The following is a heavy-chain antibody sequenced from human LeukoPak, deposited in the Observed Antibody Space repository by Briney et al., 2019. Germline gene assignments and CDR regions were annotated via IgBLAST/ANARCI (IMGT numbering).Heavy chain of an antibody. CDR3: ARDSPRIVVVPPIQH. CDR1: GYTFTSYG. D-gene: IGHD2-21*01. J-gene: IGHJ1*01. V-gene: IGHV1-18*04. Sequence: ASVKVSCKASGYTFTSYGISWVRQAPGQGLEWMGWISAYNGNTNYAQKLQGRVTMTTDTSTSTAYMELRSLRSDDAAVYYCARDSPRIVVVPPIQHWGQGTLVTVSS. CDR2: ISAYNGNT.